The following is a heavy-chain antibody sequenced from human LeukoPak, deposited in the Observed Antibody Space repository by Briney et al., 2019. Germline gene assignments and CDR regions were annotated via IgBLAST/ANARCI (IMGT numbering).Heavy chain of an antibody. Sequence: PSETLSLTCTVSGGSISSSSYYWGWIRQPPGKGLEWIGYIYYSGSTNYNPSLKSRVTISVDTSKNQFSLKLSSVTAADTAVYYCARGLRTDCSSTSCYTYYYYYYMDVWGKGTTVTVSS. D-gene: IGHD2-2*02. CDR1: GGSISSSSYY. J-gene: IGHJ6*03. CDR2: IYYSGST. CDR3: ARGLRTDCSSTSCYTYYYYYYMDV. V-gene: IGHV4-61*05.